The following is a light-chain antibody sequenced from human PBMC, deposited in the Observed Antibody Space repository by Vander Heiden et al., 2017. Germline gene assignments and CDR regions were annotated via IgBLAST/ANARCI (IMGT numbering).Light chain of an antibody. CDR2: YDY. J-gene: IGLJ3*02. V-gene: IGLV3-21*04. Sequence: SYVLAQPPPLSVAPAPTAMITCGGNSIGTKSVPWYQQKPGQAPVLVIYYDYDRPSGIPERFSGSNSGNTATLTISRVEAGDEDDYYCQVWDNTSDHWVFGGGTKLAVL. CDR1: SIGTKS. CDR3: QVWDNTSDHWV.